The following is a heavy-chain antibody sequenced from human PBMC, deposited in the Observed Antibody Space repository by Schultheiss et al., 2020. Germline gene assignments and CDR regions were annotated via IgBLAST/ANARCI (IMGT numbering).Heavy chain of an antibody. D-gene: IGHD3-22*01. Sequence: SETLSLTCTVSGGSFSGYYWSWIRQPAGKGLEWIGRIYTSGSTNYNPSLKSRVTMSVDTSKNQFSLKLSSVTAADTAVYYCGAGYYDSSGYLDYWGQGTLVTVSS. V-gene: IGHV4-4*07. J-gene: IGHJ4*02. CDR1: GGSFSGYY. CDR2: IYTSGST. CDR3: GAGYYDSSGYLDY.